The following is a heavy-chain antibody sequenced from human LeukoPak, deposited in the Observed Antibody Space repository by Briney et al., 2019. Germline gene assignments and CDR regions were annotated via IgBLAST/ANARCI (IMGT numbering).Heavy chain of an antibody. V-gene: IGHV3-13*01. CDR3: ARGFGGYCSSTSCYREAGAFDI. CDR1: GFTFSSYD. J-gene: IGHJ3*02. D-gene: IGHD2-2*01. Sequence: TGGSLRLSCAASGFTFSSYDMHWVRPATGKGLEWVSAIGTAGDTYYPGSVKGRFTISRENAKNSLYLQMNSLRAGDTAVYYCARGFGGYCSSTSCYREAGAFDIWGQGTMVTVSS. CDR2: IGTAGDT.